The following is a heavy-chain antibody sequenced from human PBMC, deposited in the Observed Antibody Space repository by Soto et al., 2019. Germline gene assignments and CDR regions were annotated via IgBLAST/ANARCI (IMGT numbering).Heavy chain of an antibody. V-gene: IGHV4-61*01. CDR2: IYYSGST. D-gene: IGHD3-22*01. Sequence: SETLSLTCTVSGGSVSSGSYYWSWIRQPPGKGLEWIGYIYYSGSTNYNPSLKSRVTISVDTSKNQFSLKLSSVTAADTAVYYCAGGFYYDSSGYYHWGQGTLVTVSS. J-gene: IGHJ5*02. CDR3: AGGFYYDSSGYYH. CDR1: GGSVSSGSYY.